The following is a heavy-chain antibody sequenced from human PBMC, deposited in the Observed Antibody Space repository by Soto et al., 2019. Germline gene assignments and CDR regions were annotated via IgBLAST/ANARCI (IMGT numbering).Heavy chain of an antibody. CDR2: INPNSGGT. J-gene: IGHJ6*03. D-gene: IGHD4-17*01. V-gene: IGHV1-2*04. Sequence: ASVKVSCKASGYTFTGYYMHWVRQAPGQGLEWMGWINPNSGGTNYAQKFQGWVTMTRDTSISTAYMELSRLRSDDTAVYYYARANYGDYVPSYYYYMDVWGKGTTVTVSS. CDR3: ARANYGDYVPSYYYYMDV. CDR1: GYTFTGYY.